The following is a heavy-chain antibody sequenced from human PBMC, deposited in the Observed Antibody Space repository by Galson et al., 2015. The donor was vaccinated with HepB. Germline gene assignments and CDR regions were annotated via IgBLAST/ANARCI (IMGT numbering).Heavy chain of an antibody. D-gene: IGHD6-19*01. Sequence: CAISGDSVSSNSAAWNWIRQSPSRGLEWLERTYYRSKWYNDYAVSVKSRITINPDTSKNQFSLQLNSVTPEDTAVYYCARDTGGSSGWYGLNWFDPWGQGTLVTVSS. CDR2: TYYRSKWYN. J-gene: IGHJ5*02. CDR1: GDSVSSNSAA. V-gene: IGHV6-1*01. CDR3: ARDTGGSSGWYGLNWFDP.